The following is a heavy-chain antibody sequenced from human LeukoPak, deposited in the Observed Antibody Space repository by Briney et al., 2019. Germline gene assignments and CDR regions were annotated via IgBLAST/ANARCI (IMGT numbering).Heavy chain of an antibody. CDR3: ASEYYDILTGYSKGMDV. Sequence: ASMKVSCKASGYTSTGYYIRWVRQAPGQGLEWMGWINPNNGDTKFARRFQGWVSMTRDTSISTAYMELSRLTSDDTAVYYCASEYYDILTGYSKGMDVWGQGTTVTVSS. D-gene: IGHD3-9*01. CDR1: GYTSTGYY. V-gene: IGHV1-2*04. J-gene: IGHJ6*02. CDR2: INPNNGDT.